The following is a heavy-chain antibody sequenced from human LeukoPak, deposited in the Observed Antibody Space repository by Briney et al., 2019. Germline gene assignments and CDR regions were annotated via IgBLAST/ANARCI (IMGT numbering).Heavy chain of an antibody. CDR2: ISYRGTT. CDR1: SGSISSGAFY. V-gene: IGHV4-39*01. CDR3: VRQPLGRYYAPR. Sequence: SETLSLTCTESSGSISSGAFYWGWIRQPPGEGLEWIGTISYRGTTYYNPSLKTRLTISIDTSNNQVSLKLTSVTAADTAVYYCVRQPLGRYYAPRWGQGTLVTVSS. J-gene: IGHJ4*02. D-gene: IGHD1-26*01.